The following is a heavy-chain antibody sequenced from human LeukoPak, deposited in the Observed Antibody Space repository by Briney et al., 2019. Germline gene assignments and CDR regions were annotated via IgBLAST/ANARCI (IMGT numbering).Heavy chain of an antibody. V-gene: IGHV4-39*07. Sequence: KPSETLSFTCTVSGGSISSSSYYWGWIRQPPGKGLEWIGSIYYSGSTYYNPSLKSRVTISVDTSKNQFSLKLSSVTAADTAVYYCARVYGSGSFYYYGMDVWGQGTTVTVSS. CDR1: GGSISSSSYY. J-gene: IGHJ6*02. CDR2: IYYSGST. D-gene: IGHD3-10*01. CDR3: ARVYGSGSFYYYGMDV.